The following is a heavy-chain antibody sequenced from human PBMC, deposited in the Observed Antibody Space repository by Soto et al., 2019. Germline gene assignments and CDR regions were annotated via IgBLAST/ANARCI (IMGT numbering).Heavy chain of an antibody. CDR1: GDSISSYY. CDR3: ARGVTMVRGVIQNWFDP. V-gene: IGHV4-59*01. J-gene: IGHJ5*02. Sequence: ETLSHTCTVSGDSISSYYWSWIRQPPGKGLEWIGYIYYSGSTNYNPSLKSRVTISVDTSKNQFSLKLSSVTAADTAVYYCARGVTMVRGVIQNWFDPWGQGTLVTVSS. D-gene: IGHD3-10*01. CDR2: IYYSGST.